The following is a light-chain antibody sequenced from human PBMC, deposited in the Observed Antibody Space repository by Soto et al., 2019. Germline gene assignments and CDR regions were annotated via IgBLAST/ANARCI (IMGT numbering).Light chain of an antibody. J-gene: IGKJ5*01. V-gene: IGKV3-20*01. CDR1: QSVSSSY. Sequence: EIVLTQSPGTLSLSPGETAALSCGASQSVSSSYLAWYQQKPGQAPGLLIYGASSRATGIPDRFSGSGSGTDFTLTISRLEPEYFAVYYCQQYGSSPITFGQGTRLEIK. CDR3: QQYGSSPIT. CDR2: GAS.